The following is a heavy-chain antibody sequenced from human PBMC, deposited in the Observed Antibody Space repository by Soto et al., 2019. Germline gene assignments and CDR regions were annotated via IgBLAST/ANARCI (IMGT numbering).Heavy chain of an antibody. J-gene: IGHJ4*02. Sequence: GGSLRLSCEASGFTFSSYPMHWVRQAPGKGLEWVTVISYDGGNQYYADSVKGRFTISRDNSKDTLYLQMHSLRSDDTAVYFCARGPITQTSFIDHWGQGTLVTV. CDR3: ARGPITQTSFIDH. CDR1: GFTFSSYP. V-gene: IGHV3-30-3*01. CDR2: ISYDGGNQ. D-gene: IGHD1-20*01.